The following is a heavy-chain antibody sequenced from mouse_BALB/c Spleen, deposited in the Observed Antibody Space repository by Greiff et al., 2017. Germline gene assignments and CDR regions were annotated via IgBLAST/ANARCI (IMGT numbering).Heavy chain of an antibody. CDR2: IYPYNGGT. CDR3: ARRGRRYFDV. Sequence: VQLQQSGAELVRPGVSVKISCKASGYTFTDYNMHWVKQSHGKSLEWIGYIYPYNGGTGYNQKFKSKATLTVDNSSSTAYMELRSLTSEDSAVYYCARRGRRYFDVWGAGTTVTVSS. J-gene: IGHJ1*01. V-gene: IGHV1S29*02. CDR1: GYTFTDYN.